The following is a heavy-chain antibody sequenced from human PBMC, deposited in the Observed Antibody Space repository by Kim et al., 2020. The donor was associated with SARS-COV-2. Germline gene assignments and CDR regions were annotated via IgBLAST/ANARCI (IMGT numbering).Heavy chain of an antibody. V-gene: IGHV3-48*02. CDR2: ISSSFSTI. J-gene: IGHJ5*01. Sequence: GGSLRLSCAASGFTFSSYSMNWVRQAPGKGLEWVSYISSSFSTIYYAASVKGRFSVSRDNAKNSLFLQMSSLRDEDTAIYYCARGFDGVRLGDYSFSANSFDSWGQGTLVTVSS. D-gene: IGHD3-16*01. CDR1: GFTFSSYS. CDR3: ARGFDGVRLGDYSFSANSFDS.